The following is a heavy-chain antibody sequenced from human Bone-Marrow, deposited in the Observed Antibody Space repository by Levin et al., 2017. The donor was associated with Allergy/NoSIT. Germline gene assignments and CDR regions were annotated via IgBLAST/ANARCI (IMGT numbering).Heavy chain of an antibody. CDR1: GYIFSAYG. J-gene: IGHJ6*02. Sequence: ASVKVSCKASGYIFSAYGISWVRQAPGQGLEWMGWISSYNDNTNYAQRLQGRVTMTTDASTSTAYMELRGLRSDDQAVYYCARAEAVLGFRYLGWQTNAMGIWGQGTAVTVSS. CDR3: ARAEAVLGFRYLGWQTNAMGI. D-gene: IGHD3-9*01. V-gene: IGHV1-18*01. CDR2: ISSYNDNT.